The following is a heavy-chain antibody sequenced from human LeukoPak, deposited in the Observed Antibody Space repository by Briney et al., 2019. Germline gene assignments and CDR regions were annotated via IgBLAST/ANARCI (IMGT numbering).Heavy chain of an antibody. CDR1: GFTFSSYS. J-gene: IGHJ4*02. CDR3: ASLSTGYSSGWYNNFDY. CDR2: ISSSSSYI. V-gene: IGHV3-21*01. Sequence: GGSLRLSCEAPGFTFSSYSMNWVGQAPGKGLEGVSSISSSSSYIYYADSVKGRFTISRDNARNSLYLQMNSLRAEDTAVYYCASLSTGYSSGWYNNFDYWGQGTLVTVSS. D-gene: IGHD6-19*01.